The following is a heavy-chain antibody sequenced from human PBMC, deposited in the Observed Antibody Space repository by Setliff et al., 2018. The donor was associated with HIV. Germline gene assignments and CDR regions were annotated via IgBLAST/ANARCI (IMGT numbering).Heavy chain of an antibody. CDR1: GGSISGYY. V-gene: IGHV4-59*10. CDR2: IYYTSETI. D-gene: IGHD6-13*01. CDR3: ATRPAGSYWYGVFDF. J-gene: IGHJ4*02. Sequence: SETLSLTCAVDGGSISGYYWSWIRQPAGKGLEWIGRIYYTSETINYNPSLKSRVTMSVDTSKNQFSPKLNSMTAADTAVYYCATRPAGSYWYGVFDFWGRGMLVTVSS.